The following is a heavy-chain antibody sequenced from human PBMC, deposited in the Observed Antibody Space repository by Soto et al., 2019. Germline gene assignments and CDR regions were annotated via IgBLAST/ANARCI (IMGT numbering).Heavy chain of an antibody. J-gene: IGHJ6*02. CDR1: GFTFSDSY. Sequence: QVQLVESGGGLVKPGGSLRLSCAASGFTFSDSYMSWIRQVPGKGLEWISYITFSGNTVYYADSLKGRFTISRDNAKNSLYLQMNRLRAEDTAVYYCARVSWREKYGMDVWGQGTTVTVSS. V-gene: IGHV3-11*01. CDR2: ITFSGNTV. CDR3: ARVSWREKYGMDV.